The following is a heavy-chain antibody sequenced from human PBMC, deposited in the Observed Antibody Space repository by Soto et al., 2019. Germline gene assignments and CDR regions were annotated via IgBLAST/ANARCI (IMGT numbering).Heavy chain of an antibody. Sequence: GGSLRLPCAASGFTFSSYAMSWVRQAPGKGLEWVSAISGSGGSTYYADSVKGRFTISRDNSKNTLYLQMNSLRAEDTAVYYCAKARRTMDIVVVVAATRVPFDYWGQGTLVTVSS. CDR3: AKARRTMDIVVVVAATRVPFDY. CDR1: GFTFSSYA. D-gene: IGHD2-15*01. V-gene: IGHV3-23*01. J-gene: IGHJ4*02. CDR2: ISGSGGST.